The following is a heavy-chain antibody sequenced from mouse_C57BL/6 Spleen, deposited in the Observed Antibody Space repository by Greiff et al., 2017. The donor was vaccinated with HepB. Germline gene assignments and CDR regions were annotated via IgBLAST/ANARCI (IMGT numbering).Heavy chain of an antibody. J-gene: IGHJ2*01. D-gene: IGHD1-1*01. Sequence: EVQGVESGGDLVKPGGSLKLSCAASGFTFSSYGMSWVRQTPDKRLEWVATISSGGSYTYYPDSVKGRFTISRDNAKNTLYLQMSSLKSEDTAMYYYARQSNYYGSSYNFDYWGQGTTLTVSS. CDR3: ARQSNYYGSSYNFDY. V-gene: IGHV5-6*01. CDR2: ISSGGSYT. CDR1: GFTFSSYG.